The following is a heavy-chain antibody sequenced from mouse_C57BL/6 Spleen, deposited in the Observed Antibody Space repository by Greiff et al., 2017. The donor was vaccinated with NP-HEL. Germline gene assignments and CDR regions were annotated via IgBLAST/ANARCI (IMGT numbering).Heavy chain of an antibody. CDR3: ARRDTVAFDY. CDR2: ISGGGGNT. V-gene: IGHV5-9*01. CDR1: GFTFSSYT. Sequence: EVKLQESGGGLVKPGGSLKLSCAASGFTFSSYTMSWVRQTPEKRLEWVATISGGGGNTYYPDSVKGRFTISRDNAKNTLYLQMSSLRSEDTALYYCARRDTVAFDYWGQGTTLTVSS. D-gene: IGHD1-1*01. J-gene: IGHJ2*01.